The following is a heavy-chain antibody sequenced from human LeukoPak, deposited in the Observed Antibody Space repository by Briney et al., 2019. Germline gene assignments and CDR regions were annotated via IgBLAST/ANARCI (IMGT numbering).Heavy chain of an antibody. CDR2: IRYDGSNK. Sequence: GGSLRLSCAPSGFPLSTYGMHWVRQAPGKGLEWVAFIRYDGSNKYYADSVKGRFTISRDSSKNTLYLQMDSLRAEDTAVYYCAKDVRDTPPENVWYLDVWGKGTTVTVSS. V-gene: IGHV3-30*02. CDR1: GFPLSTYG. J-gene: IGHJ6*04. D-gene: IGHD3-16*01. CDR3: AKDVRDTPPENVWYLDV.